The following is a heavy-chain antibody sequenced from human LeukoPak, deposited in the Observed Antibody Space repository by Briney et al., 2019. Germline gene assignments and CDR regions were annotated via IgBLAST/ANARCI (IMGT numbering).Heavy chain of an antibody. V-gene: IGHV3-7*01. D-gene: IGHD3-10*01. CDR3: VRDGSGSVEFDY. CDR1: GFTFSGYW. Sequence: GGSLSVLCAASGFTFSGYWKLCVRQAPGKAREGGANIKEDGSKTYYADSLKGRFTISRDNAENSLYLQMYSLRVEDTAVYYCVRDGSGSVEFDYWGQGTLVTVSS. J-gene: IGHJ4*02. CDR2: IKEDGSKT.